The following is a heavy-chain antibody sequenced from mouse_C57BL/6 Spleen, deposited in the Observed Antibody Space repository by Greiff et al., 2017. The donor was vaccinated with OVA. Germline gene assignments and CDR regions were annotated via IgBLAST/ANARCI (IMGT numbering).Heavy chain of an antibody. D-gene: IGHD2-5*01. J-gene: IGHJ4*01. V-gene: IGHV1-64*01. Sequence: QVQLQQPGAALVKPGASVKLSCQASGYTFTSYWMHWVKQRPGQGLEWIGMIHPNSGSTNYNEKFKSKATLTVDKSSSTAYMQLSSLTSEDSAVYYCAAHSNYYAMDYWGQGTSVTVSS. CDR1: GYTFTSYW. CDR2: IHPNSGST. CDR3: AAHSNYYAMDY.